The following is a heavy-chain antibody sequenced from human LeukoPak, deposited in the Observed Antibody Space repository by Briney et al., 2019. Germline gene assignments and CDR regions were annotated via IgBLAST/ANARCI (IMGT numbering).Heavy chain of an antibody. CDR2: IRYDGSNK. CDR3: ARSSAEDIVVVPAAFHHRD. D-gene: IGHD2-2*01. J-gene: IGHJ4*02. Sequence: PGGSLRLSCAASGFTFSSYGMHWVRQAPGKGLEWVAFIRYDGSNKYYADSVKGRFTISRDNSKNTLYLQMNSLRAEDTAVYYCARSSAEDIVVVPAAFHHRDWGQGTLVTVSS. CDR1: GFTFSSYG. V-gene: IGHV3-30*02.